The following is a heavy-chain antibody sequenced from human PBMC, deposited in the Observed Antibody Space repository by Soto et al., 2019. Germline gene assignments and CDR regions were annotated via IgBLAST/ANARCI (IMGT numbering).Heavy chain of an antibody. CDR1: GATFRTYP. J-gene: IGHJ3*02. CDR3: ARGAKGRGSESRFDM. Sequence: QVQLVQSGAEVKEPGSSVKVSCKLSGATFRTYPITWVRQAPGQGLEWMGRIIPILDVTDYAQRFQGRLTLTADKSAATASMEMSSLRSDDTAMFYCARGAKGRGSESRFDMWGRGTMVTVSS. V-gene: IGHV1-69*02. D-gene: IGHD1-26*01. CDR2: IIPILDVT.